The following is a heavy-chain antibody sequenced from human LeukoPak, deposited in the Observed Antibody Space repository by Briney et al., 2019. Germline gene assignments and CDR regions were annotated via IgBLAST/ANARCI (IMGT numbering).Heavy chain of an antibody. Sequence: GGSLRLSCAASGFTFSSYSMNWVRQAPGEGLEWVSSISSSSSYIYYADSVKGRFTISRDNAKNSLYLQMNSLRAEDTAVYYCASPHGKLYGMDVWGQGTTVTVSS. CDR2: ISSSSSYI. CDR3: ASPHGKLYGMDV. D-gene: IGHD1-1*01. J-gene: IGHJ6*02. CDR1: GFTFSSYS. V-gene: IGHV3-21*01.